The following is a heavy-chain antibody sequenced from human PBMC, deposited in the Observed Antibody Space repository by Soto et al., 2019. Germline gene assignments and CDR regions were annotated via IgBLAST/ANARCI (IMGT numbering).Heavy chain of an antibody. CDR2: TYYRSRWYN. CDR1: GDSVSSNSAA. V-gene: IGHV6-1*01. Sequence: SQTLSLTCVISGDSVSSNSAAWNWIRQSPSRGLEWLGRTYYRSRWYNDYAVSVRSRITVNADTSKNQFSLHLNSVTPEDTAAYYCAGTSSLQWYYVDVWDKGTTVTVSS. D-gene: IGHD1-7*01. CDR3: AGTSSLQWYYVDV. J-gene: IGHJ6*03.